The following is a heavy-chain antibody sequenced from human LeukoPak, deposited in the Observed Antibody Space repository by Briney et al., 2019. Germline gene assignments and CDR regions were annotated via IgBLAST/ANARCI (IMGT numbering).Heavy chain of an antibody. D-gene: IGHD3-22*01. CDR3: ARCRYYYDSSGYYGYFDY. V-gene: IGHV4-39*07. CDR1: GGSISSSSYY. CDR2: IYYSGST. J-gene: IGHJ4*02. Sequence: SETLSLTCTVSGGSISSSSYYWSWIRQPLGKGLEWIGSIYYSGSTHYNASLKSRVTISADTSKNQFSLKLSSVTAADTAVYYCARCRYYYDSSGYYGYFDYWGQGTLVTVSS.